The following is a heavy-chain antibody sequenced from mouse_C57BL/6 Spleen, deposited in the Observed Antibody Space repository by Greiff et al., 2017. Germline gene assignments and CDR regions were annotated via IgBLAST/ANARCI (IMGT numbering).Heavy chain of an antibody. J-gene: IGHJ1*03. D-gene: IGHD2-1*01. CDR2: IWSGGST. Sequence: QVQLKESGPGLVQPSQSLSITCTVSGFSLTSYGVHWVRQSPGKGLEWLGVIWSGGSTDSNAAFISRLSISKDNSKSQVFFKMNSLQADDTAIYYCARKGYYGHWGYWYFDVWGTGTTVTVSS. CDR3: ARKGYYGHWGYWYFDV. CDR1: GFSLTSYG. V-gene: IGHV2-2*01.